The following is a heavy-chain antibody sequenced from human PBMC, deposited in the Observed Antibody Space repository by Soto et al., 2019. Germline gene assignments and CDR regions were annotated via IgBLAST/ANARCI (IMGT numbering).Heavy chain of an antibody. CDR3: ARVDRGYYYYGMDV. D-gene: IGHD3-10*01. CDR2: INSDGSST. Sequence: EVQLVESGGGLVQPGGSLRLSCAASGFTFSSYWMHWVRQAPGKGLGWVSRINSDGSSTSYADSVKGRFTISRDNAKNTLYLQMNSLRAEDTAVYYCARVDRGYYYYGMDVWGQGTTVTVSS. CDR1: GFTFSSYW. V-gene: IGHV3-74*01. J-gene: IGHJ6*02.